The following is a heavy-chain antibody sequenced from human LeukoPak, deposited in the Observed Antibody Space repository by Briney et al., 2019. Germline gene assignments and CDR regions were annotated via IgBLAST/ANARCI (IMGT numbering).Heavy chain of an antibody. D-gene: IGHD2-2*01. V-gene: IGHV3-21*01. CDR2: ISSGSSYI. CDR3: ARDRSSYCSSTSCSLHY. Sequence: PGGSLRLSCAASGFTFSSYSMNWVRLAPGKGLEWVSCISSGSSYIYYADSVKGRFTISRDNAKNSLYLQMNSLRAEDTAVYYCARDRSSYCSSTSCSLHYWGQGTLVTVSS. J-gene: IGHJ4*02. CDR1: GFTFSSYS.